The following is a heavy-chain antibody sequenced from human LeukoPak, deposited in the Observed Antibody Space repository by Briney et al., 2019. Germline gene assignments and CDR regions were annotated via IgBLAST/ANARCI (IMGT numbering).Heavy chain of an antibody. CDR3: ARLYSSGWYLDY. D-gene: IGHD6-19*01. J-gene: IGHJ4*02. CDR2: IGAYNGNT. CDR1: GYTFTSYG. Sequence: ASVTVSCKASGYTFTSYGISWVRQAPGQGLEWMGWIGAYNGNTNYAQKLQGRVTMTTDTSTSTAYMELRSLRSDDTAVYYCARLYSSGWYLDYWGQGTLVTVSS. V-gene: IGHV1-18*01.